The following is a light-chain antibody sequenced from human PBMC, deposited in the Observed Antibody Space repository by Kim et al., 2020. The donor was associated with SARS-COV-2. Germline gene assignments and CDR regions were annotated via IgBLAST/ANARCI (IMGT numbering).Light chain of an antibody. V-gene: IGKV3-20*01. CDR3: QQYGSSPRT. CDR1: QSVRSNH. Sequence: FPGERATLSCRASQSVRSNHLAWYQQKPGQAPRLLIYDASSRATGIPERFSGSGSGTDFTLTISRLEPEDFAVYYCQQYGSSPRTFGQGTKVDIK. CDR2: DAS. J-gene: IGKJ1*01.